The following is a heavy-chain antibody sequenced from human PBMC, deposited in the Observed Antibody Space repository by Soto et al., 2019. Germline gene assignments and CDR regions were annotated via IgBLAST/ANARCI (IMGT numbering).Heavy chain of an antibody. J-gene: IGHJ6*02. CDR1: GLPCNEPC. CDR2: ISYDGATQ. Sequence: SGGSMSLSCEHSGLPCNEPCMHLVSPAPGKGLEWLAVISYDGATQYYGDTVKGRFTISRDNSMNTLFLHMGRLRAEDTAMYYCATKARVTNYLYYGMDVWGLGTTVNVSS. D-gene: IGHD2-21*02. V-gene: IGHV3-30*03. CDR3: ATKARVTNYLYYGMDV.